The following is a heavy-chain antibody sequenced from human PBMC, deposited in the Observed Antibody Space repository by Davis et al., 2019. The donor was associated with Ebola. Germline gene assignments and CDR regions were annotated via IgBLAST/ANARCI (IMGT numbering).Heavy chain of an antibody. V-gene: IGHV3-74*01. D-gene: IGHD3-10*01. CDR2: SNSDGSST. Sequence: GESLKISCAATGFTFSNYGMHWVRQAPGKGLVWVSRSNSDGSSTYYADSVKGRFTISRHNSKNTLYLQMNSLRAEDTAVYYCARDAISGGFDPWGQGTLVTVSS. J-gene: IGHJ5*02. CDR3: ARDAISGGFDP. CDR1: GFTFSNYG.